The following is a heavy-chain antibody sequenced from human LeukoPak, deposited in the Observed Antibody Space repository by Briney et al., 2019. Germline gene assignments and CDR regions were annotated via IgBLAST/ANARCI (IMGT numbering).Heavy chain of an antibody. Sequence: GGSLRLSCAASGFTFSSYWMTWVRRAPGKGLEWVASIKQDGSVRHYVDSVRGRFTVSRDNAKNSLYLQMNSLRAGDRAVYYCAREEVGAGSAFDIWVRGTMATVSS. V-gene: IGHV3-7*01. CDR3: AREEVGAGSAFDI. CDR1: GFTFSSYW. D-gene: IGHD1-26*01. J-gene: IGHJ3*02. CDR2: IKQDGSVR.